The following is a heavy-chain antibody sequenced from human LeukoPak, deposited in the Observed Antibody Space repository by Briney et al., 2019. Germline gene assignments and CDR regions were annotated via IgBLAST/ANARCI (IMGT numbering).Heavy chain of an antibody. V-gene: IGHV4-39*01. CDR1: GGSISSSSYY. CDR3: ARRYEWYINDY. CDR2: IYYSGST. D-gene: IGHD3-3*01. J-gene: IGHJ4*02. Sequence: SETLSLTCTVSGGSISSSSYYWGWIRQPPGKGLEWIGSIYYSGSTYYNPSLKSRVTISVDTSKNQFSLKLSSVTAADTAVYYCARRYEWYINDYWGQGTLVTVSS.